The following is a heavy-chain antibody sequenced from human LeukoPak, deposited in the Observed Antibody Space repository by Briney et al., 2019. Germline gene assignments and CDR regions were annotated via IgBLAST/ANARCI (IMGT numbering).Heavy chain of an antibody. CDR2: ISGSGGST. CDR1: GFTFSDYI. J-gene: IGHJ4*02. V-gene: IGHV3-23*01. D-gene: IGHD6-13*01. Sequence: GGSLRLSCVGSGFTFSDYILDWVRQAPGKGLEWVSAISGSGGSTYYADSVKGRFTISRDNSKNTLYLQMNSLRAEDTAVYYCAKAQQQPVPNYFDYWGQGTLVTVSS. CDR3: AKAQQQPVPNYFDY.